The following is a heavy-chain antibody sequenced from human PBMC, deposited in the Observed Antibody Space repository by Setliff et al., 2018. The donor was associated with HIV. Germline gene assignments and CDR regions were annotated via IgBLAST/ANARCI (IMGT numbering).Heavy chain of an antibody. CDR3: ARGARLLAGYSDRWDYYYMAV. Sequence: KASETLSLTCTVSAGSIRSSTYYWAWIRQPPGKGLEWIGTIYYSGSTYYNPSLKSRATISVDMSKNQFSLRLSSVTAADTAVYYCARGARLLAGYSDRWDYYYMAVWGKGTTVTVSS. D-gene: IGHD6-13*01. CDR2: IYYSGST. CDR1: AGSIRSSTYY. V-gene: IGHV4-39*01. J-gene: IGHJ6*03.